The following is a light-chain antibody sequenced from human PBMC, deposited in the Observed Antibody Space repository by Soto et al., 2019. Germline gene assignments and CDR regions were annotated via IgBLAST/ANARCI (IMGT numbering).Light chain of an antibody. Sequence: QSVLTQPPSVSGAPGQTITMSCTGSGSNVGASYDVHWYQVLPGAGPRLLIYKNNNRPSGVPDRFSGSKSGTSASLAISDLQSEDEAHYYCAAWDDSLSGWVFGGGTKLTVL. CDR2: KNN. V-gene: IGLV1-40*01. CDR3: AAWDDSLSGWV. J-gene: IGLJ3*02. CDR1: GSNVGASYD.